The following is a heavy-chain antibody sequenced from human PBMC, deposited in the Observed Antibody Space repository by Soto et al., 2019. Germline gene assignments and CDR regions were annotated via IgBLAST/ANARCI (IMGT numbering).Heavy chain of an antibody. CDR3: APLSVSLSGPYGIHV. Sequence: SETLSLTCSVSGYSVTSSDYSWAWIRQPPGKGLEWIGSMFYSGLTYYNPSLKSRATLSVDASKNQFSVRLNPVTAADTAVYYCAPLSVSLSGPYGIHVWGQGTTVTVSS. CDR1: GYSVTSSDYS. D-gene: IGHD2-15*01. CDR2: MFYSGLT. V-gene: IGHV4-39*01. J-gene: IGHJ6*02.